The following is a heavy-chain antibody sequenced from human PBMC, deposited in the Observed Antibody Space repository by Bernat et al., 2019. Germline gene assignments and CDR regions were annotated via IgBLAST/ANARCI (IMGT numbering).Heavy chain of an antibody. CDR2: IYYSGST. J-gene: IGHJ5*02. Sequence: QVQLQESGPGLVKPSETLSLTCTVSGGSISSYYWSWIRQPPGKGLEWIGYIYYSGSTNYNPSLKSRVTISVDTSKNQFSLKLSSVTAADTAVYYCARGRRRSNWFDPWGQGTLVTVSS. CDR1: GGSISSYY. CDR3: ARGRRRSNWFDP. V-gene: IGHV4-59*12.